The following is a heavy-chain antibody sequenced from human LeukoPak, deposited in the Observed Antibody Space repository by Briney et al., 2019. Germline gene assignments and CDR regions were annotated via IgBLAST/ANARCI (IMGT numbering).Heavy chain of an antibody. CDR1: GGTFSSYA. D-gene: IGHD4-23*01. J-gene: IGHJ4*02. V-gene: IGHV1-69*04. CDR2: IIPILGIA. CDR3: ARDAVVPLTY. Sequence: GASLKLSCKASGGTFSSYAISWVRQAPGQGLEWMGRIIPILGIANYAQKFQGRVTITADKSTSTAYMELSSLRSEDTAVYYCARDAVVPLTYWGQGTLVTVSS.